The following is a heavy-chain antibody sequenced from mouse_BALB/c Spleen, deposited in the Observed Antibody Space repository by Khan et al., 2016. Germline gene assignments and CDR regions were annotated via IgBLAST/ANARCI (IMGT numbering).Heavy chain of an antibody. V-gene: IGHV3-1*02. CDR1: GYPITSDYS. CDR3: GCFNNYFDY. J-gene: IGHJ2*01. Sequence: EVQLQESGPDLVKPSQSLSLTCTVTGYPITSDYSWYWIRQFPGNKLEWMAYIHYSGSTNYTPSLKRRTSITRDTSKNQFFLQLNSVTTADAATYYCGCFNNYFDYWGQGTTLTVSS. CDR2: IHYSGST.